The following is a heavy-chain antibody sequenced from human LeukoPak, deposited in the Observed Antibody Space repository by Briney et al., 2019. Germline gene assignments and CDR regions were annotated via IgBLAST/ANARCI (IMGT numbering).Heavy chain of an antibody. V-gene: IGHV3-48*01. Sequence: GGSLRLSCAASGFTFSSYWMSWVRQAPGKGLEWVSYISSSSSTIYYADSVKGRFTISRDNVKNSLYLQMNSLRAEDTAVYYCSRDPDYWGQGTLVTVSS. CDR1: GFTFSSYW. CDR2: ISSSSSTI. CDR3: SRDPDY. J-gene: IGHJ4*02.